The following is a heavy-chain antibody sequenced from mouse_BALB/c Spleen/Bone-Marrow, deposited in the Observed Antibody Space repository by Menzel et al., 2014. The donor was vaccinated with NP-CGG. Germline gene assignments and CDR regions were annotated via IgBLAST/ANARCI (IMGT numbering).Heavy chain of an antibody. CDR1: GDSITSGY. CDR2: ISYSGST. J-gene: IGHJ4*01. Sequence: EVQLQQSGPSLVKPSQTLSLTCSVTGDSITSGYWNWIRKFPGNKLEYMGYISYSGSTYSNPSLKSRISFTRDSSKNQFYLQLNSVTTEDTATYYCASDGSGGLLAMDYWGQGTSVTVSS. D-gene: IGHD3-2*01. V-gene: IGHV3-8*02. CDR3: ASDGSGGLLAMDY.